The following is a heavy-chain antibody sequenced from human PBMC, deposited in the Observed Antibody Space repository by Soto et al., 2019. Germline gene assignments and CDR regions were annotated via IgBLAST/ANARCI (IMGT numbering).Heavy chain of an antibody. Sequence: EASVKVSCKASAYTFTGYYMHWVRQAPGQGLEWMGWINPNSGGTNYAQKVQGRVTMTRDTSISTAYMELSRLRSDDTAVYYCHLMAQNWNDVYGAFDIWGQGTMVTVSS. V-gene: IGHV1-2*02. CDR2: INPNSGGT. J-gene: IGHJ3*02. CDR3: HLMAQNWNDVYGAFDI. CDR1: AYTFTGYY. D-gene: IGHD1-1*01.